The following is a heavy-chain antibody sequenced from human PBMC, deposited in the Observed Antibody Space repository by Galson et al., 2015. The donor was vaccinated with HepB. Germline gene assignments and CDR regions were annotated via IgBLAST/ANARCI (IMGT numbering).Heavy chain of an antibody. D-gene: IGHD6-19*01. V-gene: IGHV4-59*01. J-gene: IGHJ1*01. CDR3: ARGVAVAGAEYFHL. CDR1: GGSFSTFY. Sequence: ETLSLTCTVAGGSFSTFYWTWLRQSPGKGLGWIGYIYYTGATNYSPSLESRVTFSLDTSKNQFSLRLSSVTAADTAVYYCARGVAVAGAEYFHLWGQGTLVSVSS. CDR2: IYYTGAT.